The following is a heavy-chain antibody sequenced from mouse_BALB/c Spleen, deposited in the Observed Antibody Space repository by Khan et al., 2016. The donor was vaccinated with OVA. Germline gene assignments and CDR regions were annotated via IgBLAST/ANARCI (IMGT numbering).Heavy chain of an antibody. CDR2: IAPGSGST. CDR3: ARSNYYGSGLYAMDY. Sequence: DLVKPGASMKLSCRASGYTFTSYWINWIKQRPGQGLEWIGRIAPGSGSTSYNEMFKGKATLTVDPSSSNTYIQLSSLSSEDSAVCFCARSNYYGSGLYAMDYWGQGTSVTVSS. V-gene: IGHV1S41*01. J-gene: IGHJ4*01. D-gene: IGHD1-1*01. CDR1: GYTFTSYW.